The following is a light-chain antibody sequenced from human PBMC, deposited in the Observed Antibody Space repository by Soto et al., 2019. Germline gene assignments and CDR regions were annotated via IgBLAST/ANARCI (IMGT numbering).Light chain of an antibody. CDR2: GAS. CDR1: QSVRTE. V-gene: IGKV3-15*01. CDR3: QENEWWPPLT. J-gene: IGKJ4*01. Sequence: EIVMTQSPASLSASPGARVTLSCRASQSVRTELAWYQQKSGQPPRLLIYGASTRATGSPARFSGRVSVTEFTLTINDLQSADCAVYYYQENEWWPPLTFGGGTKVEVK.